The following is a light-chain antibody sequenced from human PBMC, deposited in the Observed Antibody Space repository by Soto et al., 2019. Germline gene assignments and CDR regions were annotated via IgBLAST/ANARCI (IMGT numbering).Light chain of an antibody. CDR3: IKNKGTPLG. J-gene: IGLJ3*02. V-gene: IGLV2-14*01. CDR2: DVS. Sequence: QSVLTQPASVSGSPGQSITISCTGTSSDVGGYNYVSWYQQHPGKAPKLMIYDVSNRPSGVSNRFSGSKSGNTASLTISGPQAGDGVNYSCIKNKGTPLGLGGG. CDR1: SSDVGGYNY.